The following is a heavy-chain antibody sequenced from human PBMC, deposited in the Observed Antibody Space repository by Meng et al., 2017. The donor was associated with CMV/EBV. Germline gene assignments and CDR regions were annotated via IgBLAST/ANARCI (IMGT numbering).Heavy chain of an antibody. D-gene: IGHD6-19*01. V-gene: IGHV4-39*07. J-gene: IGHJ4*02. CDR2: IYYSGST. CDR1: GGSISSSSYY. Sequence: GSLRLSCTVSGGSISSSSYYWGWIRQAPGKGLEWIGSIYYSGSTYYNPSLKSRVTISVDTSKNQFSLKLSSVTAADTAVYYCARAVGGSGWYYFDYWGQGTLVTVSS. CDR3: ARAVGGSGWYYFDY.